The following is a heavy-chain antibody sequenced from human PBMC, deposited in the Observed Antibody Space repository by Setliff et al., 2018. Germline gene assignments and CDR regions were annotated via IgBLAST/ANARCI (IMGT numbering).Heavy chain of an antibody. Sequence: SVKVSCKASGGTFSSYAISWVRQAPGQGLEWMGGIIPILGIANYAQKFQGRVTITADKSTSTAYMELSSLRSEDTAVYYCARVDCSSTSCYAGIYYYYMDVWGKGTTVTVSS. J-gene: IGHJ6*03. V-gene: IGHV1-69*10. CDR1: GGTFSSYA. D-gene: IGHD2-2*01. CDR2: IIPILGIA. CDR3: ARVDCSSTSCYAGIYYYYMDV.